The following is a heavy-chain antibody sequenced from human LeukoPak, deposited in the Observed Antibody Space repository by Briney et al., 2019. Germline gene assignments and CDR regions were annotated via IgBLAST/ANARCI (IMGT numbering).Heavy chain of an antibody. CDR1: GFTFSGFA. D-gene: IGHD5-18*01. CDR3: AKAQGRYSYGYVFDY. CDR2: ISGTGDNT. Sequence: PGGSLRLSCAASGFTFSGFAMSWVRRTPGKGLEWVSGISGTGDNTLYADSVKGRFTISRDNSKNTLYLQMNSLRAEDTAVYYCAKAQGRYSYGYVFDYWGQGTLVTVSS. J-gene: IGHJ4*02. V-gene: IGHV3-23*01.